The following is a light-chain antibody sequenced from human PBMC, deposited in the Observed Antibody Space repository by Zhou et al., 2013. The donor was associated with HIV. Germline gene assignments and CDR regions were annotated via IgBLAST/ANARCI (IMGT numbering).Light chain of an antibody. CDR2: GAS. J-gene: IGKJ1*01. V-gene: IGKV3-20*01. Sequence: EIVLTQSPGTLSLSPGERATLSCRASQSVTNNHLAWYKQKRGQAPRLLIYGASSRATGTPDRFSGSGSGTGFTLTISRLEPEDFAVYYCQQYGSSPQTFGQGTKVEIK. CDR3: QQYGSSPQT. CDR1: QSVTNNH.